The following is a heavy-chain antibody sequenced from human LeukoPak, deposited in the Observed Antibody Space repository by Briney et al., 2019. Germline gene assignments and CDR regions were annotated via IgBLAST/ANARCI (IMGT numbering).Heavy chain of an antibody. CDR1: GGSISSGGYY. CDR3: ARGGYKPSKAFDI. V-gene: IGHV4-31*03. CDR2: IYYSGST. J-gene: IGHJ3*02. D-gene: IGHD5-24*01. Sequence: PSETLSLTCTVSGGSISSGGYYWSWIRQHPGKGLEWIGYIYYSGSTYYNPSLKSRVTISVDTSKNQFSLKLSSVTAADTAVYYCARGGYKPSKAFDIWGQGTMVTVSS.